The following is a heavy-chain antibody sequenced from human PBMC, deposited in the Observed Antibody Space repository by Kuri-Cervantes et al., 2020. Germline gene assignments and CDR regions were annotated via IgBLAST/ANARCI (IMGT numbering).Heavy chain of an antibody. J-gene: IGHJ4*02. CDR3: AKRGGSGSYYNVRGGENYFDY. CDR2: ISGSGGST. V-gene: IGHV3-23*01. CDR1: GFTFSSYA. D-gene: IGHD3-10*01. Sequence: GGSLRLSCAASGFTFSSYAMSWVRQAPGKGLEWVSAISGSGGSTYYADSVKGRFTISRDNSKNTLYLQMNSLRAEDTAVYYCAKRGGSGSYYNVRGGENYFDYRGQGTLVTVSS.